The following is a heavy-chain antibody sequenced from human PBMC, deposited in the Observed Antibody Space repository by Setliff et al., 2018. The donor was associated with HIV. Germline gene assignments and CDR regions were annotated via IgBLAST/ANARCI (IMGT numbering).Heavy chain of an antibody. J-gene: IGHJ4*02. D-gene: IGHD1-26*01. CDR2: VYFTGHT. V-gene: IGHV4-59*01. Sequence: PSETLSLTCTVSGGSISRYYWSWIRQSPGKGLEWIGYVYFTGHTNFNPSLKSRVTMSIDTPQNQFSITLTSVTAADTAVYYCARSPEWGAGGIDYWGQGTLVTVSS. CDR3: ARSPEWGAGGIDY. CDR1: GGSISRYY.